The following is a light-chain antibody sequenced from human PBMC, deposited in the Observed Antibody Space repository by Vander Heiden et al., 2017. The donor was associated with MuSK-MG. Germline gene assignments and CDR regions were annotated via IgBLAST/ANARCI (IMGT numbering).Light chain of an antibody. J-gene: IGKJ4*01. CDR2: KAS. V-gene: IGKV1-5*03. CDR3: QQDNSYPLT. CDR1: QSISSW. Sequence: DIQMTQSPSTLYASVGDRVTITCRASQSISSWLAWYQQKPGKAPKLLIYKASSLESGVPSRFSGSGSGTEFSLTISSLQPDDFATYYCQQDNSYPLTFGGGTKVEIK.